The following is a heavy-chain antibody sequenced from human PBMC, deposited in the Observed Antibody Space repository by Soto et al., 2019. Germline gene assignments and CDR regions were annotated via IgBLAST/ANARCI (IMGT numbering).Heavy chain of an antibody. D-gene: IGHD2-2*01. V-gene: IGHV4-59*01. CDR2: IYYSGST. CDR1: GGSISSYY. Sequence: QVQLQESGPGLVKPSETLSHTCTVSGGSISSYYWSWIRQPPGKGLEWIGYIYYSGSTNYNPSLKSRVTISVDTSKNQFSLKLSSVTAADTAVYYCARVPNDIVLVPAAAGAFDIWGQGTMVTVSS. CDR3: ARVPNDIVLVPAAAGAFDI. J-gene: IGHJ3*02.